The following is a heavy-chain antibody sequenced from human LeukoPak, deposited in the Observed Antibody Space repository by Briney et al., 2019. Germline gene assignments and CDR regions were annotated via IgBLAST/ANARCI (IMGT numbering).Heavy chain of an antibody. D-gene: IGHD3-10*01. CDR2: IHYSGST. CDR1: GGSISSTDYY. V-gene: IGHV4-39*01. Sequence: PSETLSLTCTVSGGSISSTDYYWGWIRQSPGKGLEWIGSIHYSGSTYYNPSLKSRVTISVDTSKNQFSLKLSSVTAADTAAYYRARLYYGSGGSMLYWGQGTLVTVSS. CDR3: ARLYYGSGGSMLY. J-gene: IGHJ4*02.